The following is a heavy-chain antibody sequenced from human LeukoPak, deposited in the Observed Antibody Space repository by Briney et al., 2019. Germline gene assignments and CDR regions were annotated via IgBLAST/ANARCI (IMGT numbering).Heavy chain of an antibody. CDR1: GFTFSSYS. J-gene: IGHJ3*02. Sequence: SGGSLRLSCAASGFTFSSYSMNWVRQAPGKGLEWVSSISSSGSYIYYADSVKGRFTISRDNAKNSLYLQMNSLGAEDTAVYYCARADMGATDAFDIWGQGTMVTVSS. D-gene: IGHD1-26*01. V-gene: IGHV3-21*01. CDR2: ISSSGSYI. CDR3: ARADMGATDAFDI.